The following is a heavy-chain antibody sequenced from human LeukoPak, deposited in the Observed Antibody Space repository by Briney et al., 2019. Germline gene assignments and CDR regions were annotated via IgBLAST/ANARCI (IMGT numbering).Heavy chain of an antibody. V-gene: IGHV3-21*01. Sequence: GGSLRLFCAASGFTFSSYSMNWVRQAPGKGLEWVSSISSSSSYIYYADSVKGRFTISRDNAKNSLYLQMNSLRAEDTAVYYCARDKWELLSGGFDYWGQGTLVTVSS. J-gene: IGHJ4*02. CDR2: ISSSSSYI. CDR1: GFTFSSYS. CDR3: ARDKWELLSGGFDY. D-gene: IGHD1-26*01.